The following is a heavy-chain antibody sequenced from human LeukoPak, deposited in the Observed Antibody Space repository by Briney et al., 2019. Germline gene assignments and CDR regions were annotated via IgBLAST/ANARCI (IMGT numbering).Heavy chain of an antibody. CDR2: IYTSGST. Sequence: PSETLSLTCAVYGGSFSGYYWSWIRQPAGKGLEWIGRIYTSGSTNYNPSLKSRVTISVDTSKNQFSLKLSSVTAADTAVYYCAKAEGYDFWSGYLFDYWGQGTLVTVSS. J-gene: IGHJ4*02. V-gene: IGHV4-59*10. CDR1: GGSFSGYY. D-gene: IGHD3-3*01. CDR3: AKAEGYDFWSGYLFDY.